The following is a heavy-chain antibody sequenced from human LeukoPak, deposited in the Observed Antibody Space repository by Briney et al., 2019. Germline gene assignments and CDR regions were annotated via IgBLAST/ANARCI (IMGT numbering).Heavy chain of an antibody. CDR1: GFTFDDYA. CDR2: ISWNSGSI. D-gene: IGHD3-3*01. Sequence: TGRSLRLSCAASGFTFDDYAMHWVRQAPGKGLEWVSGISWNSGSIGYADSVKGRFTISRDNAKNSLYLQMNSLRAEDTALYYCAKADRFDYDFWSGKYYFDYWGQGTLVTVSS. CDR3: AKADRFDYDFWSGKYYFDY. V-gene: IGHV3-9*01. J-gene: IGHJ4*02.